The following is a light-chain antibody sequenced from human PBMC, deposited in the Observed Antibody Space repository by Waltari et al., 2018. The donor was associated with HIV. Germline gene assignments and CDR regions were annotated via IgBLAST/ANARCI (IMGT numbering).Light chain of an antibody. Sequence: SVLTQPPSVSRAPGQWGSISCPGNNSTPRAGLEVPCYRHSPGTAPKLVIYGDTIRPSGVPDRFSGSRSGNSVTLDITGLRAEDEGDYFCQSYDSSLSGLWVFGAGTRLTVL. CDR1: NSTPRAGLE. CDR2: GDT. J-gene: IGLJ3*02. CDR3: QSYDSSLSGLWV. V-gene: IGLV1-40*01.